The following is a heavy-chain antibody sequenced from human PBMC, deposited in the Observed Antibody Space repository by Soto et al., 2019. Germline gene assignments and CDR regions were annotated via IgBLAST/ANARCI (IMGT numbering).Heavy chain of an antibody. CDR3: SXDRLMATAXXARHYFGXXX. CDR1: GGSIRSGGYY. D-gene: IGHD5-18*01. Sequence: SETLSLTCTVSGGSIRSGGYYWSWVRQNPRRGLEWIGNIYYSGNTYYNPSLKSRLTISVDTSKNQFSLNLXXVTXADTAVYYFSXDRLMATAXXARHYFGXXXWGQGXXVTVSS. CDR2: IYYSGNT. J-gene: IGHJ6*02. V-gene: IGHV4-31*03.